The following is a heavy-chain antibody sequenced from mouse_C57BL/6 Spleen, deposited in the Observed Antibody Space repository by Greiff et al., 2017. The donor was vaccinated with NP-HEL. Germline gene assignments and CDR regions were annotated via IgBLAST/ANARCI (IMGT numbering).Heavy chain of an antibody. J-gene: IGHJ2*01. CDR2: IDPSDSDT. CDR1: GYTFTSYW. D-gene: IGHD2-3*01. CDR3: ARGFYDGYHDY. Sequence: QVQLQQPGAELVRDGEEGKRGGGVSGYTFTSYWMHWVKQRPIQGLEWIGNIDPSDSDTHYNQKFKDKATLTVDKSSSTAYMQLSSLTSEDSAVYYCARGFYDGYHDYWGQGTTLTVSS. V-gene: IGHV1-52*01.